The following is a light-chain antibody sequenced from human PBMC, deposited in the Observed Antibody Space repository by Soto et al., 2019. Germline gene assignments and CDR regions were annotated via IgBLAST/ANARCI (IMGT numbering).Light chain of an antibody. V-gene: IGKV3-15*01. Sequence: IVLTLSPCALSLSPGERATLSCRASQIVSNNYLAWYQQKPGQAPRLLIYGASTRATDIPGRFSGRGAGAEFTLTISSLQSEDFAVYYCQQYRSWPRTFGRGTKVDIK. CDR2: GAS. CDR3: QQYRSWPRT. J-gene: IGKJ4*02. CDR1: QIVSNN.